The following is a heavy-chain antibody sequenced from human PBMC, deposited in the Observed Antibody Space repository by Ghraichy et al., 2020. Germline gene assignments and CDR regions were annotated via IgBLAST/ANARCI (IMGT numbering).Heavy chain of an antibody. Sequence: GESLNISCVVSGFTLTNFAMNWVRQPPGKGLEWVSRISASGDNKHYRDSVKGRFTISRDKSRNTLYLQMDRLRADDTAVYYCAKEPNYDSNFDYWGQGTLVSVFS. J-gene: IGHJ4*02. CDR3: AKEPNYDSNFDY. V-gene: IGHV3-23*01. CDR2: ISASGDNK. D-gene: IGHD3-3*01. CDR1: GFTLTNFA.